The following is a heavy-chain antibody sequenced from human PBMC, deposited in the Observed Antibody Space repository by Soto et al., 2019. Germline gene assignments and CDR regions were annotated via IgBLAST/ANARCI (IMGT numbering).Heavy chain of an antibody. CDR1: GFTFSSYG. J-gene: IGHJ5*02. Sequence: QVQLVESGGGVVQPGRSLRLSCAASGFTFSSYGMHWVRQAPGKGLEWVAVIWYDGSNKYYADSVKGRLTISRDNSKNPLYLQMNSLRAEDTAVYYCARDWDDILTGYYTNWFDPWGQGTLVTVSS. V-gene: IGHV3-33*01. CDR3: ARDWDDILTGYYTNWFDP. CDR2: IWYDGSNK. D-gene: IGHD3-9*01.